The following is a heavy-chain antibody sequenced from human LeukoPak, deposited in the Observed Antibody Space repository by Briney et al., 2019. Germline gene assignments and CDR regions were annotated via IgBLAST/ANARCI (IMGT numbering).Heavy chain of an antibody. Sequence: GGSLRLSCVASGFTFNNYGMHWVRQAPGKGLEWVAAISYDGSNQKYGESVKGRFTISRDNSKNMLFLQMNSLRAEDTALYYCAKDNKGAVAGTRGFDPWGQGTLVTVSS. J-gene: IGHJ5*02. CDR1: GFTFNNYG. V-gene: IGHV3-30*18. D-gene: IGHD6-13*01. CDR3: AKDNKGAVAGTRGFDP. CDR2: ISYDGSNQ.